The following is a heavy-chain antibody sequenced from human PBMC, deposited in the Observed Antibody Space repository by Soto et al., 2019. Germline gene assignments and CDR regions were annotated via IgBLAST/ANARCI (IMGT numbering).Heavy chain of an antibody. D-gene: IGHD2-2*01. CDR3: AKDRSSTSCYAFDY. J-gene: IGHJ4*02. Sequence: EVQLLESGGGLVQPGGSLRLSCAASGFTFRNYAMSWARQAPGKGLEWVSAISGSGGTTHYADSVKGRFTISRDNSKNTLYLQMNRLRVEDTAVYYCAKDRSSTSCYAFDYWGQGSLVTVSS. CDR1: GFTFRNYA. V-gene: IGHV3-23*01. CDR2: ISGSGGTT.